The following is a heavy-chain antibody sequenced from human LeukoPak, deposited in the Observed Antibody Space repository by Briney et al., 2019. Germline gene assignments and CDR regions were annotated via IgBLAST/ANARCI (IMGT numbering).Heavy chain of an antibody. CDR2: IIPIFGTA. CDR1: GGTFGSYA. CDR3: ARGQGDILTGPEYFRH. J-gene: IGHJ1*01. Sequence: SVKVSCKASGGTFGSYAISWVRQAPGQGLEWMGGIIPIFGTANYAQKFQGRVTITADESTSTAYMELSSLRSEDTAVYYCARGQGDILTGPEYFRHWGQGTLVTVSS. D-gene: IGHD3-9*01. V-gene: IGHV1-69*13.